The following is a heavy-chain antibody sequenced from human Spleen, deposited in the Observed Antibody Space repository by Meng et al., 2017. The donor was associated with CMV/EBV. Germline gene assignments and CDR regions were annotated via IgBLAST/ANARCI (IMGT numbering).Heavy chain of an antibody. J-gene: IGHJ4*02. CDR1: GFTFDHYG. D-gene: IGHD6-19*01. CDR3: ARVGDSSGWYLNDY. V-gene: IGHV3-20*04. CDR2: INWNGGSA. Sequence: GGSLRLSCAAFGFTFDHYGMTWVRQAPGKGLEWVSGINWNGGSANYADSVKGRFTISRDNTKNSLYLHMNSLRADDAAFYYCARVGDSSGWYLNDYWGQGVLVTVSS.